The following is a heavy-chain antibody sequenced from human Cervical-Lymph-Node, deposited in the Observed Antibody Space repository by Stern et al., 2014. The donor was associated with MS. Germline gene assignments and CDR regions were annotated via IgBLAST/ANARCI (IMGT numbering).Heavy chain of an antibody. V-gene: IGHV1-3*01. CDR1: GYTFTSYA. J-gene: IGHJ4*02. CDR2: INAGTGNT. Sequence: VQLVQSGAEVRKPGASVQVSCKASGYTFTSYAMNWVRQAPGQRLEWMGGINAGTGNTKYSQKFQARVTLTRDTSASTAYMELSSLRSEDTAVYYCAKEGANDCFDYWGQGTLVTVSS. CDR3: AKEGANDCFDY.